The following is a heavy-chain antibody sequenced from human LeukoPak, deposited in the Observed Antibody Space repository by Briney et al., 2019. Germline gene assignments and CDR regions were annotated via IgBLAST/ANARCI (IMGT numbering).Heavy chain of an antibody. CDR3: ARDQMPQYDILTGPNAFDI. D-gene: IGHD3-9*01. Sequence: AGGSLRLSCAASGFTFSSYAMHWVRQAPGKGLEYVSAISSNGGSTCYANSVKGRFTISRDNSKNTLYLQMGSLRAEDMAVYYCARDQMPQYDILTGPNAFDIRGQGTMVTVSS. CDR1: GFTFSSYA. J-gene: IGHJ3*02. V-gene: IGHV3-64*01. CDR2: ISSNGGST.